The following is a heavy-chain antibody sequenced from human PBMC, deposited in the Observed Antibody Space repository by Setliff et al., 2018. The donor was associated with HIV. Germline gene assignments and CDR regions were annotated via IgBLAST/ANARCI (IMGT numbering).Heavy chain of an antibody. J-gene: IGHJ1*01. CDR2: ISAYNGNT. V-gene: IGHV1-18*04. Sequence: ASVKVSCKASKYTFTDYYMHWVQQAPGKGLEWMGWISAYNGNTNYAQKLQGRVTMTTDTSTSTAYMELRSLRSDDTAVYYCARVVVRGVTFIAEYFQHWGQGTLVTVSS. CDR3: ARVVVRGVTFIAEYFQH. D-gene: IGHD3-10*01. CDR1: KYTFTDYY.